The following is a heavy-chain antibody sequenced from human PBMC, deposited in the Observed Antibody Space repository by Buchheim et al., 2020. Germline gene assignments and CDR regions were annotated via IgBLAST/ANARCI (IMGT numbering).Heavy chain of an antibody. J-gene: IGHJ4*02. D-gene: IGHD3-10*01. CDR2: INHSGST. CDR1: GGSLRSYY. CDR3: ASQDGLGIYYNRHDN. Sequence: QVQLQQWGAGLLKPSETLSLTCAVYGGSLRSYYWSWIRQPPGKGLEWIGEINHSGSTNYNPSLKSRVTISVDTSKSHFSLKLSSVTAADTAVYYCASQDGLGIYYNRHDNWGQGTL. V-gene: IGHV4-34*01.